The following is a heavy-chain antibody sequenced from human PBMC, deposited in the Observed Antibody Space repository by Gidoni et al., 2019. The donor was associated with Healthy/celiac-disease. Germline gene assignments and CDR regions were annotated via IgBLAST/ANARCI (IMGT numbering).Heavy chain of an antibody. V-gene: IGHV4-59*01. CDR1: GGSISSYY. Sequence: QVQLQESGPGLVKPSETLSLTCTVSGGSISSYYWSWIRQPPGKGLEWIGYIYYSGSTNYNPSLKSRVTISVDTSKNQFSLKLSSVTAADTAVYYCARMSSFDSSNWFDPWGQGTLVTVSS. CDR3: ARMSSFDSSNWFDP. J-gene: IGHJ5*02. CDR2: IYYSGST. D-gene: IGHD3-9*01.